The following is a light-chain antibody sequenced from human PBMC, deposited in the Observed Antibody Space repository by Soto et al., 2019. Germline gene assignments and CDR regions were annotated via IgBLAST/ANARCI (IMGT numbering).Light chain of an antibody. CDR1: QDISNY. Sequence: DIQMTQSPSSLSASVGDRATITCQASQDISNYLNWYQQKPGKAPKLLFYGASSLQSGVPSRFSGTGSGTEFTLTISSLQPEDFATYYCLQHNSYPPTFGQGTRLEIK. J-gene: IGKJ5*01. CDR3: LQHNSYPPT. CDR2: GAS. V-gene: IGKV1-17*01.